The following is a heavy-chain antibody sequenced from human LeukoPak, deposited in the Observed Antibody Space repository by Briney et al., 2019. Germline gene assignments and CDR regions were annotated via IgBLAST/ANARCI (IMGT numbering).Heavy chain of an antibody. D-gene: IGHD3-10*01. CDR2: ISAYNGNT. J-gene: IGHJ3*02. V-gene: IGHV1-18*01. CDR1: GYTFTSYG. Sequence: ASVKVSCKASGYTFTSYGISWVRQAPGQGLEWMGWISAYNGNTNYAQKLQGRVTMTTDTSTSTAYMELSSLRSEDTAVYYCASGVIIYDAFDIWGQGTMVTVSS. CDR3: ASGVIIYDAFDI.